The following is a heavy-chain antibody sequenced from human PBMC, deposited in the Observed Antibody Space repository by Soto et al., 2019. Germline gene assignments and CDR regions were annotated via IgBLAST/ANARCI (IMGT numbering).Heavy chain of an antibody. J-gene: IGHJ2*01. V-gene: IGHV4-59*08. CDR3: ARLGVNWYFDL. Sequence: QVQLQESGPGLVKPSETLSLTCTVSGGSISNYYWSWIRQPPGKGLEWIGYISNSGSTKYNPSLKSXXTXLXXTSKNQFSLKLISVTAADTAVYYCARLGVNWYFDLWGRGTLVTVSS. CDR1: GGSISNYY. D-gene: IGHD3-16*01. CDR2: ISNSGST.